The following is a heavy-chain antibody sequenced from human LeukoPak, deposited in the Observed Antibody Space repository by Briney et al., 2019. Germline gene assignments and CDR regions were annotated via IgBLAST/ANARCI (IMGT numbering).Heavy chain of an antibody. CDR3: ARGGRNWPAAQAFDI. Sequence: SETLSLTCTVSGGSISSYYWSWIRQPPGKGLEWIGYIYYSGSTNYNPSLKSRVTISVDTSKNQFSLKLSSVTAADTAVYYCARGGRNWPAAQAFDIWGQGTMVTVSS. V-gene: IGHV4-59*01. CDR1: GGSISSYY. CDR2: IYYSGST. J-gene: IGHJ3*02.